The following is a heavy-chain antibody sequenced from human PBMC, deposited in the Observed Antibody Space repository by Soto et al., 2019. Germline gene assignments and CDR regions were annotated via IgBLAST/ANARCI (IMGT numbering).Heavy chain of an antibody. CDR2: IWYDGSNK. V-gene: IGHV3-33*01. Sequence: GGSLRISCAASGLTFSSYVMPGVCKYPGKGLEWVAVIWYDGSNKYYADSVKGRFTISRDNSKNTLYLQMNSLRAEDTAVYYCARGGRTAMVPDTYFYFDYWGQGTLVTVSS. CDR3: ARGGRTAMVPDTYFYFDY. J-gene: IGHJ4*02. CDR1: GLTFSSYV. D-gene: IGHD5-18*01.